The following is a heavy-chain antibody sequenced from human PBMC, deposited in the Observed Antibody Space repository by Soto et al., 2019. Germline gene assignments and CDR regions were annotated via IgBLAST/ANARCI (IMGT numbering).Heavy chain of an antibody. Sequence: QVHLVESGGGVVQPGGSLRLSCAASGFTINRNDMYWVRQAPGKGLEWVAVMSFDGNHQHYADSVKGRFTICRDNSKNTLSLEMNGLRRDDTAVYYCASCERFPRVGVDYYALDVWGQGTTVIVSS. CDR1: GFTINRND. CDR3: ASCERFPRVGVDYYALDV. J-gene: IGHJ6*02. CDR2: MSFDGNHQ. D-gene: IGHD3-3*01. V-gene: IGHV3-30*03.